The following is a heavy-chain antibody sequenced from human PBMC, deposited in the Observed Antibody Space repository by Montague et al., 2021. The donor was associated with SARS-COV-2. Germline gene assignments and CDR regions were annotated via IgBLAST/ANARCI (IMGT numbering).Heavy chain of an antibody. Sequence: SLRLSCAASGFTFNTYSMHWVRQAPGKGLEWVSVIPYDGDNDYYIDSVKGRFTISRDNSKNTVDLQMSSLRPEDSGVYFCASGESVVVADTMHFDNWGQGTQVTVSS. D-gene: IGHD2-15*01. V-gene: IGHV3-30*03. CDR3: ASGESVVVADTMHFDN. CDR1: GFTFNTYS. J-gene: IGHJ4*02. CDR2: IPYDGDND.